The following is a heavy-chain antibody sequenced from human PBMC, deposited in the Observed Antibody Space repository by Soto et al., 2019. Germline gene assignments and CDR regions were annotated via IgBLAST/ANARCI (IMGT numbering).Heavy chain of an antibody. V-gene: IGHV3-53*01. Sequence: GGSLRLSCAASGFTFSSNYMSWVRQAPGKGLEWVSVIYSGGSTYYADSVKGRFTISRDNSKNTRYLQMNSLRAEDTAVYYCAGAPLPVVVRYWGQGTLVTVSS. CDR1: GFTFSSNY. CDR3: AGAPLPVVVRY. CDR2: IYSGGST. D-gene: IGHD3-22*01. J-gene: IGHJ4*02.